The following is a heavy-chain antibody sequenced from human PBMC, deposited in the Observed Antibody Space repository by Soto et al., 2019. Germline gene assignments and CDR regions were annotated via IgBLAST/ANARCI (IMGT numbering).Heavy chain of an antibody. J-gene: IGHJ5*02. D-gene: IGHD2-15*01. CDR3: ARSRRVLVVATPGSWFDP. Sequence: GASVKVSCKASGYTFTSYYMHWVRQAPGQGLEWMGIINPSGGSTSYAQKFQGRVTMTRDTSTSTVYMELSSLRSEDTAVYYCARSRRVLVVATPGSWFDPWGQGTLVTVSS. CDR2: INPSGGST. CDR1: GYTFTSYY. V-gene: IGHV1-46*01.